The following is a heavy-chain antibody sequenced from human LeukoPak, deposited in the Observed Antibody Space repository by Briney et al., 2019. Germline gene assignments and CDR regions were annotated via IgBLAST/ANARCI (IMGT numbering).Heavy chain of an antibody. CDR1: GFTFSNAW. J-gene: IGHJ4*02. D-gene: IGHD6-19*01. Sequence: PGGSLRLSCAASGFTFSNAWMNWVRQAPGKGLEWVGRIKSKTDGGTTDYAAPVKGRFTISRDDSKNTLYLQMNSLKTEDTAVYYCTAGISGWPPQDYWGQGTLATVSS. CDR3: TAGISGWPPQDY. V-gene: IGHV3-15*07. CDR2: IKSKTDGGTT.